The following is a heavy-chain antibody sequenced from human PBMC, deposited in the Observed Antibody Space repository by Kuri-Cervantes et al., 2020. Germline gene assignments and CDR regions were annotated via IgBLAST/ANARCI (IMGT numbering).Heavy chain of an antibody. V-gene: IGHV3-48*01. CDR3: ARDRRYYDSSGYHNIDY. J-gene: IGHJ4*02. Sequence: GESLKISCAASGSTFSTSGMSWVRQAPGKGLEWVSYISSSSSTIYYADSVKGRFTISRDNSKNTLYLQMNSLRAEDTAVYYCARDRRYYDSSGYHNIDYWGQGTLVTVSS. CDR2: ISSSSSTI. D-gene: IGHD3-22*01. CDR1: GSTFSTSG.